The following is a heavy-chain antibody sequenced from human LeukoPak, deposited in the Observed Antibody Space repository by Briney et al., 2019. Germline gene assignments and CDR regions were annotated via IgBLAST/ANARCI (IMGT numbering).Heavy chain of an antibody. D-gene: IGHD1-26*01. CDR3: ARTYSGSFPDWFDP. CDR2: ISSSSSYI. CDR1: GLTFSSYS. V-gene: IGHV3-21*01. Sequence: GGSLRLSCAASGLTFSSYSMNWVRQAPGKGLEWVSSISSSSSYIYYADSVKGRFTISRDNAKNSLYLQMNSLRAEDTAVYYCARTYSGSFPDWFDPWGQGTLVTVSS. J-gene: IGHJ5*02.